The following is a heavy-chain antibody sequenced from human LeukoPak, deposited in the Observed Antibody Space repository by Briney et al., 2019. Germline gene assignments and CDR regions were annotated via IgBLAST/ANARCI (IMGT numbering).Heavy chain of an antibody. CDR2: IKQDGSEK. Sequence: EGSLRLSCAASGFTFSSYWMSWVRQAPGKGLEWVANIKQDGSEKYYVDSVKGRFTISRDNAKNSLYLQMNSLRAEDTAVYYCARDPGGFGELLYTHFDYWGQGTLVTVSS. J-gene: IGHJ4*02. V-gene: IGHV3-7*01. CDR1: GFTFSSYW. CDR3: ARDPGGFGELLYTHFDY. D-gene: IGHD3-10*01.